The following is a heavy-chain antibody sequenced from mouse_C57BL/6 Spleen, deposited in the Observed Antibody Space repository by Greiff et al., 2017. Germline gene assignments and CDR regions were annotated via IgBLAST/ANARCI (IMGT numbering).Heavy chain of an antibody. V-gene: IGHV1-55*01. J-gene: IGHJ2*01. CDR3: ARKDGYYPLDY. CDR1: GYTFTSYW. Sequence: VQGVESGAELVKPGASVKMSCKASGYTFTSYWITWVKQRPGQGLEWIGDIYPGSGSTNYNEKFKSKATLTVDTSSSTAYMQLSSLTSEDSAVYYCARKDGYYPLDYWGQGTTLTVSS. D-gene: IGHD2-3*01. CDR2: IYPGSGST.